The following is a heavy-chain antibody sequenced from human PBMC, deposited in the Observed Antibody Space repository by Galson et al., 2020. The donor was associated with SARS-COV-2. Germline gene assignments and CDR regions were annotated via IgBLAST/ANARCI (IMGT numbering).Heavy chain of an antibody. V-gene: IGHV1-24*01. D-gene: IGHD6-6*01. CDR3: ATDMASLHSYSSSSGPAY. Sequence: ASVKVSCKVSGYTLTELSIHWVRQAPGKGLEWMGGFDPEDGETIYAQKFQGRVTMTEDTSTDTAYMELSSLRSEDTAVYYCATDMASLHSYSSSSGPAYWGQGTLVTVSS. CDR2: FDPEDGET. J-gene: IGHJ4*01. CDR1: GYTLTELS.